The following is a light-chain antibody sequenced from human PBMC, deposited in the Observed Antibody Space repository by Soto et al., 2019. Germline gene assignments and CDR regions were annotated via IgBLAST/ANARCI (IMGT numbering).Light chain of an antibody. CDR1: QTISIY. CDR3: QQSFSAPIT. V-gene: IGKV1-39*01. J-gene: IGKJ5*01. CDR2: SAS. Sequence: DIPMTQSPSSLSASVGDRVTITCRASQTISIYLNWYQQKPGKAPNLLIYSASSLQSGVPPRFSGSGSATDFNFTINRLQPEDFATYYCQQSFSAPITFGQGTRLEIK.